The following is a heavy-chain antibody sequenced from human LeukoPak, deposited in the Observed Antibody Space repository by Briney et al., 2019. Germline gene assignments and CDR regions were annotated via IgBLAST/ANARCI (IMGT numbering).Heavy chain of an antibody. Sequence: PSETLSLTCTVSGGSISSSSYYWGWIRQPPGKGLEWIGSIYYSGSTYYNPSPKSRVTISVDTSKNQFSLKLSSVTAADTAVYYCARGPGGGVDIVATIKKGGGYYYYMDVWGKGTTVTVSS. CDR1: GGSISSSSYY. J-gene: IGHJ6*03. V-gene: IGHV4-39*07. CDR3: ARGPGGGVDIVATIKKGGGYYYYMDV. CDR2: IYYSGST. D-gene: IGHD5-12*01.